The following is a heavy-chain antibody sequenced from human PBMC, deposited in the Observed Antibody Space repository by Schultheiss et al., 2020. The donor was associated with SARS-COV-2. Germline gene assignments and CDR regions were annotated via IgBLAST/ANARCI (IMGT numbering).Heavy chain of an antibody. CDR2: IYPADSDS. J-gene: IGHJ4*02. V-gene: IGHV5-51*01. Sequence: GGSLRLSCKASGYSFISYWIGWVRQQPGKGLEWMGIIYPADSDSRYSPSFQGQVTISADKSINTAYLQWSSLKASDTAMYYCARQGNYYDSSGSPADYWGQGTLVTVSS. CDR3: ARQGNYYDSSGSPADY. CDR1: GYSFISYW. D-gene: IGHD3-22*01.